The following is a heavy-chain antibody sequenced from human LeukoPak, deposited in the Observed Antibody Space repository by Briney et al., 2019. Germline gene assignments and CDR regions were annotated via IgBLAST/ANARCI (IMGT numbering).Heavy chain of an antibody. CDR3: SRDQTPYY. J-gene: IGHJ4*02. V-gene: IGHV3-49*04. CDR2: IASKTYGGTA. Sequence: GGSLRLSCAASGFTFSSYWMTWVRQAPGKGLEWVGFIASKTYGGTAEYAASVKGRFTISRDDSKSIAYLQMNSLKTEDTAVYFCSRDQTPYYWGQGTLVTVSS. CDR1: GFTFSSYW.